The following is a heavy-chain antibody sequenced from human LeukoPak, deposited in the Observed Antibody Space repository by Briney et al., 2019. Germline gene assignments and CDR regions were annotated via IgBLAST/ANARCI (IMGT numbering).Heavy chain of an antibody. CDR2: IYTSGST. J-gene: IGHJ4*02. CDR1: GGSISSGSYY. CDR3: ARGGLEWEPRTHFDY. V-gene: IGHV4-61*02. Sequence: SQTLSLTCTVSGGSISSGSYYWSWIRQPAGKGLEWIGRIYTSGSTNYNPSLKSRVTISVDTSKNQFSLKLSSVTAADTAVYYCARGGLEWEPRTHFDYWGQGTLVTVSS. D-gene: IGHD3-3*01.